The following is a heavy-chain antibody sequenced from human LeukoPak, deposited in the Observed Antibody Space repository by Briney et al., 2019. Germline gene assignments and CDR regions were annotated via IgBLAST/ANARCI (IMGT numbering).Heavy chain of an antibody. V-gene: IGHV4-59*01. CDR2: IYYSGST. J-gene: IGHJ4*02. CDR3: ASSRVAGYLDY. Sequence: SETLSLTCIVSGGSLSGYYWSWIRQPPGKGLEWIGYIYYSGSTNYNPSLKSRVTISVDTSKNQFSLKLSSVTAADTAVYYCASSRVAGYLDYWGQGTLVTVSS. CDR1: GGSLSGYY. D-gene: IGHD6-19*01.